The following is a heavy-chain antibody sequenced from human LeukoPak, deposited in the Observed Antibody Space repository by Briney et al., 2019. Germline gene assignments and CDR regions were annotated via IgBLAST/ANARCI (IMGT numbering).Heavy chain of an antibody. J-gene: IGHJ3*02. V-gene: IGHV3-9*01. D-gene: IGHD3-22*01. CDR3: AKASHTPPYYYDSSGYYPGGLDI. CDR2: ISWNSGSI. Sequence: GGSLRLSCAAPGFTFDDYAMHWVRQAPGKGLEWVSGISWNSGSIGYADSVKGRFTISRDNAKNSLYLQMNSLRAEDTALYYCAKASHTPPYYYDSSGYYPGGLDIWGQGTMVTVSS. CDR1: GFTFDDYA.